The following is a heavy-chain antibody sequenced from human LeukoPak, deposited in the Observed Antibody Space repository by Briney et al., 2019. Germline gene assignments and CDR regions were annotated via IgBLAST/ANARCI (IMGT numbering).Heavy chain of an antibody. D-gene: IGHD5-18*01. CDR2: ISSSSSYI. Sequence: GGSLRLSCAASGFTFSSYSMNWVRQAPGKGLEWVSSISSSSSYIYYADSVKGRFTISRDNAKNSLYLQMNSLRAEDTAVYYCASSSPDTAMGWDYWGQGTLVTVSS. V-gene: IGHV3-21*01. J-gene: IGHJ4*02. CDR1: GFTFSSYS. CDR3: ASSSPDTAMGWDY.